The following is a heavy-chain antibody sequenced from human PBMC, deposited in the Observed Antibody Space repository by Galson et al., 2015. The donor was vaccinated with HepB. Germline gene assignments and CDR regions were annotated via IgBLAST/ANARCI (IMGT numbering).Heavy chain of an antibody. CDR3: ARAARHHYDYIWGSYPYDAFDI. Sequence: SVKVSCKASGYTSTSYDINWVRQATGQGLEWMGWMNPNSGNTGYEQKFQGRVTMTRNTSISTAYMELSSLISEDTAVYYCARAARHHYDYIWGSYPYDAFDIWGQGTMVTVSS. V-gene: IGHV1-8*02. D-gene: IGHD3-16*01. CDR2: MNPNSGNT. J-gene: IGHJ3*02. CDR1: GYTSTSYD.